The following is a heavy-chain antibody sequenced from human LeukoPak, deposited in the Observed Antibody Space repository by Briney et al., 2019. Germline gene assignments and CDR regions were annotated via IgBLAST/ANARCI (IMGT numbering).Heavy chain of an antibody. CDR1: GFIFSSYA. V-gene: IGHV3-23*01. D-gene: IGHD3-22*01. Sequence: GGSLRLSCAASGFIFSSYAMSWVRQAPGQGPEWVSVMSGNGGTTYYADSVKGRFTISRDNSKNTLYLQMNNLRVEDTAVYYCARRDYYDSSGYSPLFDYWGQGTLVTVSS. J-gene: IGHJ4*02. CDR2: MSGNGGTT. CDR3: ARRDYYDSSGYSPLFDY.